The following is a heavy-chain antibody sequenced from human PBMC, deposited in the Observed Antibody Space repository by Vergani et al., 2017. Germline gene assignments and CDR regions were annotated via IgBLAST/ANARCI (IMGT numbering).Heavy chain of an antibody. CDR1: GFTFSSYG. V-gene: IGHV3-33*06. CDR2: IWYDGSNK. D-gene: IGHD2-2*01. Sequence: QVQLVESGGGVVQPGRSLRLSCAASGFTFSSYGMHWVRQAPGKGLEWVAVIWYDGSNKYYADSVKGRFTISRDNSKNTLYLQMNSLRAEDTATYYCAKVCGSTSCPYGGGAFDVWGHGTMVTVSS. J-gene: IGHJ3*01. CDR3: AKVCGSTSCPYGGGAFDV.